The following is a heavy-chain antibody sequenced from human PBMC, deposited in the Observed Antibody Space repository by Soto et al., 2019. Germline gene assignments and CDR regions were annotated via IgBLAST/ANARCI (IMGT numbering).Heavy chain of an antibody. CDR2: ISGSGGST. V-gene: IGHV3-23*01. D-gene: IGHD3-10*01. Sequence: GSLRLSCAASGFTFSSYAMSWVRQAPGKGLEWVSAISGSGGSTYYADSVKGRFTISRDNSKNTLYLQMNSLRAEDTAVYYCAKDTYYYGSGSPSLDYWGQGTLVTVSS. CDR3: AKDTYYYGSGSPSLDY. CDR1: GFTFSSYA. J-gene: IGHJ4*02.